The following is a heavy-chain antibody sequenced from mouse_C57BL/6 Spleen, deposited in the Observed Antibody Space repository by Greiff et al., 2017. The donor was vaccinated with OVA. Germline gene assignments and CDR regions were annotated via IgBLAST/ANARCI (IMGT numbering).Heavy chain of an antibody. CDR2: INPNNGGT. CDR3: ARPFYGNGFAY. V-gene: IGHV1-22*01. J-gene: IGHJ3*01. CDR1: GYTFTDYN. D-gene: IGHD2-10*01. Sequence: VQLQQSGPELVKPGASVKMSCKASGYTFTDYNMHWVKQSHGKSLEWIGYINPNNGGTSYNEKFKGKATLTVNKSSSTAYMELRSLTSEDSAVYYCARPFYGNGFAYWGQGTLVTVSA.